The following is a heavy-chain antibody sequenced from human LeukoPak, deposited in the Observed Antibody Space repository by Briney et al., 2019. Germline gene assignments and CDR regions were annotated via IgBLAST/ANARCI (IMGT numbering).Heavy chain of an antibody. CDR1: GGSITSYY. J-gene: IGHJ4*02. CDR3: ARAAGGYYFDS. Sequence: PSETLSLTCIVSGGSITSYYWNWIRQPPGKELEWIGYSYYSGNTKYNPSLKSRVTISVDTSKNQFSLKLNSVTATDTAVYYCARAAGGYYFDSWGQGTLVTVSS. CDR2: SYYSGNT. D-gene: IGHD2-8*02. V-gene: IGHV4-59*01.